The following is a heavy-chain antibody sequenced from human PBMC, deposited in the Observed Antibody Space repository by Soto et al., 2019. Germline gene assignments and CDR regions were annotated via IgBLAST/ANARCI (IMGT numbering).Heavy chain of an antibody. CDR3: VRRFCSGTSCRFNWFDP. CDR1: GYSFANYW. Sequence: PGESLKISCEGSGYSFANYWIAWVRQMPGKXLEWMGIVNPDDSATTYSQSFQGQVIISADKSVRSAYLQWSSLKDSDTATYYCVRRFCSGTSCRFNWFDPWGQGTLVTVSS. V-gene: IGHV5-51*01. J-gene: IGHJ5*02. CDR2: VNPDDSAT. D-gene: IGHD2-2*01.